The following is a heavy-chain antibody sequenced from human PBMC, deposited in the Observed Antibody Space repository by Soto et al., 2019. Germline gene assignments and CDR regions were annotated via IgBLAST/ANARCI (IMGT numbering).Heavy chain of an antibody. V-gene: IGHV3-23*01. CDR1: GFTFSTSD. J-gene: IGHJ4*02. Sequence: HPGGSLRLSCAASGFTFSTSDMTWIRQTPGKGLEWVSSVTGSGSSTYYADSVKGRFTISRDNSKNTLYLQMNSLRAEDTALYYCVRYWSAFWGQGTLVTVSS. CDR3: VRYWSAF. CDR2: VTGSGSST. D-gene: IGHD2-15*01.